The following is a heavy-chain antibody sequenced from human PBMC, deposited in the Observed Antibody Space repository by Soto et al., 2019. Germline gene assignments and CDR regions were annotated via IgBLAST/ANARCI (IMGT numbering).Heavy chain of an antibody. CDR2: IIPIFGTA. CDR3: ASKRYSSSSYYYYGMDV. CDR1: GGTFSSYA. J-gene: IGHJ6*02. D-gene: IGHD6-6*01. Sequence: SVKVSCKASGGTFSSYAISWVRQAPGQGLEWMGGIIPIFGTANYAQKFQGRVTITADESTSTAYMELSSLRSEDTAVYYCASKRYSSSSYYYYGMDVWGQGTTVTVSS. V-gene: IGHV1-69*13.